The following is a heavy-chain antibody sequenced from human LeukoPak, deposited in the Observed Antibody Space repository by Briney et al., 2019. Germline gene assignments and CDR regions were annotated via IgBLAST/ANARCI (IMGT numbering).Heavy chain of an antibody. V-gene: IGHV5-51*01. CDR3: ARRRSCSGGSCYEDFDY. CDR2: IYPGDSDT. J-gene: IGHJ4*02. Sequence: GESLKISCKGSGYSFTSYWIGWVRQMPGKGLEWMGIIYPGDSDTRYSPSFQGQVTISADKSISAAYLQWNSLKASDTAMYYCARRRSCSGGSCYEDFDYWGPGTLVTVSS. D-gene: IGHD2-15*01. CDR1: GYSFTSYW.